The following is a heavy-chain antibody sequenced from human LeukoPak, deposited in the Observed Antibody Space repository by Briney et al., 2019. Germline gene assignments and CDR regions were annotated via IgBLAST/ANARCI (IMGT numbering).Heavy chain of an antibody. CDR3: AKDYVSYYYDSSGYYRDYYYYYGMDV. Sequence: GGSLRLSCAASGFTFNSYAMSWVRQAPGKGLEWVSAISGSGGSTYYADSVKGRFTISRDNSKNTLYLQMNSLRAEDTAVYYCAKDYVSYYYDSSGYYRDYYYYYGMDVWGQGTTVTVSS. CDR1: GFTFNSYA. CDR2: ISGSGGST. D-gene: IGHD3-22*01. V-gene: IGHV3-23*01. J-gene: IGHJ6*02.